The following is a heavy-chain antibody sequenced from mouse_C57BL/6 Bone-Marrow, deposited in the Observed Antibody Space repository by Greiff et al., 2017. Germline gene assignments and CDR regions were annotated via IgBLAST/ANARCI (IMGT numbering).Heavy chain of an antibody. CDR1: GFTFSSYG. V-gene: IGHV5-6*01. Sequence: EVQVVESGGDLVKPGGSLKLSCAASGFTFSSYGMSWVRQTPDKRLAWVATISSGGSYTYYPDSVKGRFTISRDNAKNTLYLQMSSLKSEDTAMYYCARLLLKLDYWGQGTSVTVSS. CDR2: ISSGGSYT. D-gene: IGHD1-1*01. CDR3: ARLLLKLDY. J-gene: IGHJ4*01.